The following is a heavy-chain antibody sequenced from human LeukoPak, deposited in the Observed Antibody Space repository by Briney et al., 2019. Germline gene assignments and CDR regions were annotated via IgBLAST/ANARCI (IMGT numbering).Heavy chain of an antibody. V-gene: IGHV4-34*01. CDR1: GGSFSGYY. J-gene: IGHJ5*02. D-gene: IGHD6-13*01. CDR3: ARQEGIAAAGTSWFDP. CDR2: INHSGST. Sequence: SETLSLTCAVYGGSFSGYYWSWIRQPPGKGLEWIGEINHSGSTNYNPSLKSRVTISVDTSKNQFSLKLSSVTAADTAVYYCARQEGIAAAGTSWFDPWGQGTLVTVSS.